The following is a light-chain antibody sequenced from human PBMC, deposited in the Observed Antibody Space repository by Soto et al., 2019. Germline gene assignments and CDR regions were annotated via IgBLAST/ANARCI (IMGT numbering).Light chain of an antibody. J-gene: IGLJ2*01. CDR1: SSDIGGYRY. CDR3: TSYTSESSVI. CDR2: DVT. Sequence: QSALTQPASVSGSPGQSVTISCTGTSSDIGGYRYVSWYQQRPGKAPKLMIHDVTNRPSGVSDRFSGSKSGNTASLTISGLQAEDEADYYCTSYTSESSVIFGGGTKLTVL. V-gene: IGLV2-14*03.